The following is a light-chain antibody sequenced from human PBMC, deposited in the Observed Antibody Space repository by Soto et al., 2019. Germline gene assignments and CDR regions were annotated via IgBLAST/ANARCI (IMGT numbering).Light chain of an antibody. V-gene: IGKV3-20*01. CDR1: QSVSSSY. CDR3: QQYGSSPPWT. CDR2: GAS. J-gene: IGKJ1*01. Sequence: EIVLTQSPGTLSFSPGERATLSCRASQSVSSSYLAWYQQKPGQAPRLLIYGASSRATGIPDRFSGSGSGTDFTLTISRLEPEDFAVYYCQQYGSSPPWTFGQGTQVEIK.